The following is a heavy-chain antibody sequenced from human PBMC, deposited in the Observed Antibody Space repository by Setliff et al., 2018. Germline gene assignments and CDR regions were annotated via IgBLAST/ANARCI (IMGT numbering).Heavy chain of an antibody. D-gene: IGHD3-10*01. J-gene: IGHJ4*02. CDR3: AKSYITMVLHY. V-gene: IGHV3-33*06. CDR1: GFTFSSYR. Sequence: PGGSLRLSCAASGFTFSSYRMHWVRQAPGKGLEGVAVIWDDGGNKYHADSVKGRFTISRDNSKNTLYLQMNSLRAEDTAVYYCAKSYITMVLHYWGQGTLVTVSS. CDR2: IWDDGGNK.